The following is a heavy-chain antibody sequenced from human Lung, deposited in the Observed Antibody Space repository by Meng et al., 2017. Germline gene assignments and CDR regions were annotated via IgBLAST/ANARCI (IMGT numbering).Heavy chain of an antibody. D-gene: IGHD3-22*01. V-gene: IGHV2-5*02. Sequence: QITLKESGPALVSLTQTLTLTCHFSGSSLSTSGGAVGWIRQPPGKALEWLALIYWDDEKRYSPSLKSRLTITKDTSKNHVVLTMTNMDPVDTATYYCAHSWGSGYYFGPLDYWGQGTLVTVSS. CDR3: AHSWGSGYYFGPLDY. CDR2: IYWDDEK. CDR1: GSSLSTSGGA. J-gene: IGHJ4*02.